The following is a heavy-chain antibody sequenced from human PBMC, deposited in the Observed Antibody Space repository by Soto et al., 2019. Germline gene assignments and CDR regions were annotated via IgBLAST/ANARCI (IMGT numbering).Heavy chain of an antibody. Sequence: EAQLVESGGDLVQPRGSLRLSCAASGFTFRNFAMTWVRQAPGKGLEWVSGISGSGRMTYYAHSVKGRFTVSRDTSKNSLYLQMDSLRAEDTAVYYCSKEAEESVNEPIPGDCWGQGTVVTVSS. V-gene: IGHV3-23*04. J-gene: IGHJ4*02. CDR3: SKEAEESVNEPIPGDC. CDR2: ISGSGRMT. D-gene: IGHD1-1*01. CDR1: GFTFRNFA.